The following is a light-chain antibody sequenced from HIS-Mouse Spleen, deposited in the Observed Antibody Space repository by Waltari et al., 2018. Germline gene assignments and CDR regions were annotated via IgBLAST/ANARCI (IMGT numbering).Light chain of an antibody. CDR2: EGS. V-gene: IGLV2-23*01. CDR1: SSDVGRYNL. Sequence: QSALTQPASVSGSPGQSITISCTGTSSDVGRYNLVSWYQQHPGKAPKLMIYEGSKRPSGVSNRFSGSKSGNTASPTISGLQAEDEADYYCCSYAGSREVFGTGTKVTVL. CDR3: CSYAGSREV. J-gene: IGLJ1*01.